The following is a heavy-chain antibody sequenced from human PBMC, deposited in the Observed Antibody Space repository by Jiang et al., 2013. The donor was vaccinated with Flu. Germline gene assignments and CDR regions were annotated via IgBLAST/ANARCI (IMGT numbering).Heavy chain of an antibody. J-gene: IGHJ2*01. Sequence: SGAEVKKPGASVKVSCKASGYTFTGYYMHWVRQAPGQGLEWMGWINPNSGGTNYAQKFQGRVTMTRDTSISTAYMELSRLRSDDTAVYYCARRYASRXVLYGDYVGWYFDLWGLAPWSLSPQ. CDR2: INPNSGGT. CDR1: GYTFTGYY. V-gene: IGHV1-2*02. CDR3: ARRYASRXVLYGDYVGWYFDL. D-gene: IGHD4-17*01.